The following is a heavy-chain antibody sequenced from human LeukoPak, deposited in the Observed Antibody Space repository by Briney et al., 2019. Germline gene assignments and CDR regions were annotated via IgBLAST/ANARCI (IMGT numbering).Heavy chain of an antibody. J-gene: IGHJ4*02. CDR1: GFTFSSYA. V-gene: IGHV3-30*04. CDR2: ISYDGSNK. D-gene: IGHD1-26*01. Sequence: GGALRLSCAASGFTFSSYAMHWVRQAPGKGQEWVAVISYDGSNKYYADSVKGRFTISRDNSKNTLYLQMNSLRAEDTAVYYCARASYSGSYRIDYWGQGTLVTVSS. CDR3: ARASYSGSYRIDY.